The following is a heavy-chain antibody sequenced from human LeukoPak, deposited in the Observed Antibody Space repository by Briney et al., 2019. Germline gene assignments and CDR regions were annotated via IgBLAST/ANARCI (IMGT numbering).Heavy chain of an antibody. V-gene: IGHV1-69*13. Sequence: SVKVSCKASGGTFSSYAISWVRQAPGQVLEWMGGIIPIFGTSNYAQKFQGRVTITADESTSTAYMELSSLRSEDTAVYYCAVNDSPKYYFDYWGQGTLVTVSS. CDR1: GGTFSSYA. CDR3: AVNDSPKYYFDY. CDR2: IIPIFGTS. D-gene: IGHD3-22*01. J-gene: IGHJ4*02.